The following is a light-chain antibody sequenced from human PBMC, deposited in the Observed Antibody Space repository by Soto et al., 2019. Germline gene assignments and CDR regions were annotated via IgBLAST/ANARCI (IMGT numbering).Light chain of an antibody. V-gene: IGLV2-23*01. J-gene: IGLJ3*02. Sequence: QSALTQPASVSGSPGQSITISCTGTSRDVGSYNLVSWYQQYPGKAPKLMVYEGSKRPSGVSNRFSGSKSGNTASLTISGLQAEYEADYYCCSYASSSTWVFGGGTKVTVL. CDR3: CSYASSSTWV. CDR1: SRDVGSYNL. CDR2: EGS.